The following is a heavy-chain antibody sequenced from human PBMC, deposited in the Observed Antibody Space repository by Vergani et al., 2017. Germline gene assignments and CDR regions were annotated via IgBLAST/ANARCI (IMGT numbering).Heavy chain of an antibody. CDR1: GFTFSNAW. CDR2: IKSKTDGGTT. CDR3: ARDPIAVAGTGD. J-gene: IGHJ4*02. V-gene: IGHV3-15*01. Sequence: EVQLVESGGGLVKPGGSLRLSCAASGFTFSNAWMSWVRQAPGKGLEWVGRIKSKTDGGTTDYAAPVKGRFTISRDDSKNTLYLQMNSLKTEDTAVYYCARDPIAVAGTGDWGQGTLVTVSS. D-gene: IGHD6-19*01.